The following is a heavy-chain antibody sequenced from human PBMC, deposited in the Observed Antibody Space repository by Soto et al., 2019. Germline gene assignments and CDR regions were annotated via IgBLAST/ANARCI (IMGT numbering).Heavy chain of an antibody. CDR1: GYTFSTYA. Sequence: QVQLVQSGAEVKKPGASVKVSCKAPGYTFSTYAMHWVRQAPGKGLEWVAVTSYDESSTYYADSVKGRFTISRDNSMNVLYLQMNSLTTEDTAGYYCARRAEFYGWGSYSSSNYYAMDVWGQGTTVFVSS. D-gene: IGHD3-10*01. CDR2: TSYDESST. V-gene: IGHV3-30-3*01. J-gene: IGHJ6*02. CDR3: ARRAEFYGWGSYSSSNYYAMDV.